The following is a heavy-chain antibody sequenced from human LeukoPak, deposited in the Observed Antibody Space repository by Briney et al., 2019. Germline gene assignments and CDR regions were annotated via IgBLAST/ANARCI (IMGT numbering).Heavy chain of an antibody. V-gene: IGHV3-23*01. Sequence: GGSLRLSCAASGFTFSSYAMSWVRQAPGKGLEWVSAISGSGGSTYYADSVKGRFTISGDNSKNTLYLQMNSLRAEDTAVYYCAKDSRYCSGGSCYVYWGQGTLVTVSS. D-gene: IGHD2-15*01. CDR1: GFTFSSYA. CDR3: AKDSRYCSGGSCYVY. J-gene: IGHJ4*02. CDR2: ISGSGGST.